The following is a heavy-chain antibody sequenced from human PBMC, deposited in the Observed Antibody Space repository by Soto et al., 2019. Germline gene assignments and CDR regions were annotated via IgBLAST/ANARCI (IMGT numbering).Heavy chain of an antibody. J-gene: IGHJ4*02. CDR3: ARYSGKYQGPIDY. CDR1: GFTFSHYG. V-gene: IGHV3-30*03. CDR2: ISYDGSNK. D-gene: IGHD1-26*01. Sequence: QVQLVESGGGVVQPGRSLRLSCAASGFTFSHYGIHWVRQAPGKGLEWLAVISYDGSNKHYADSVKGRFTVSRDNSKNTLYLQMNSLRDEDTDVYFCARYSGKYQGPIDYWGQGTLVRVSS.